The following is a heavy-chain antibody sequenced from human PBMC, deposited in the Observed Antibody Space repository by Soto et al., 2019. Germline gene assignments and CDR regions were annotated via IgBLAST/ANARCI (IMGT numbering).Heavy chain of an antibody. CDR1: GGTFSRYA. CDR2: IIPIFGTA. D-gene: IGHD2-15*01. CDR3: ARVDCSGGSCWGYYFDY. J-gene: IGHJ4*02. Sequence: LVKVCCKASGGTFSRYAISWLRQAPGQGLEWMGGIIPIFGTANYAQKFQGRVTITADESTSTAYMELSSLRSEDTAVYYCARVDCSGGSCWGYYFDYWGQGTLVTFSS. V-gene: IGHV1-69*13.